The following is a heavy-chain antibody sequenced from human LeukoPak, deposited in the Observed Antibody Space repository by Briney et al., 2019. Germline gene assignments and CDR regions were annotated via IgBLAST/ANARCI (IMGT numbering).Heavy chain of an antibody. CDR2: MSHDGNNK. CDR1: GFTFSNYG. CDR3: AKGEGITGTASPDY. Sequence: GGSLRLSCAASGFTFSNYGMHWVRQAPGKGLEWMAVMSHDGNNKNYADSVKDRFTISRDNSKNTLFLQMNSLRAEDTAVYYCAKGEGITGTASPDYWGQGTLLTVSS. J-gene: IGHJ4*02. V-gene: IGHV3-30*18. D-gene: IGHD1-20*01.